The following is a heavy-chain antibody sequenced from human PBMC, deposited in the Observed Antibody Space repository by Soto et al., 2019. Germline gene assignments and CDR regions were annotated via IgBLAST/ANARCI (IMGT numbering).Heavy chain of an antibody. J-gene: IGHJ3*02. V-gene: IGHV3-66*01. D-gene: IGHD2-2*01. Sequence: VQLVESGGGLVQPGGSLRLSCAASGFTVSSNYMSWVRQAPGKGLEWVSVIYSGGSTYYADSVKGRFTISRDNSKNTLYLQMNSLRAEDTAVYYCARVGDIVVVPAAMYAFDIWGQGTMVTVSS. CDR2: IYSGGST. CDR1: GFTVSSNY. CDR3: ARVGDIVVVPAAMYAFDI.